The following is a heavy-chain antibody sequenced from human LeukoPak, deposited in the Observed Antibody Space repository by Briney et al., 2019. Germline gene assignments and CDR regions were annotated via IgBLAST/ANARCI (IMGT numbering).Heavy chain of an antibody. D-gene: IGHD3-3*01. CDR2: ISYDGSNK. CDR3: AKGPEYYDFWSGYYLILVDY. V-gene: IGHV3-30-3*01. CDR1: GFTLSSYA. Sequence: GGSLRLSCAASGFTLSSYAMHWVRQAPGKGLEWVAVISYDGSNKYYADSVKGRFTISRDNSKNTLYLQMNSLRAEDTAVYYCAKGPEYYDFWSGYYLILVDYWGQGTLVTVSS. J-gene: IGHJ4*02.